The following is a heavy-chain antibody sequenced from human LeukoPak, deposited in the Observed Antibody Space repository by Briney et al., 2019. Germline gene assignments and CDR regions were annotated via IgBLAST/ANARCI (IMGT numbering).Heavy chain of an antibody. Sequence: GGSLRLSCAASGFTLNSYYMHWVRQAPGKGLVWVSRVDSDGSSTSYADSVKGRFTISRDNAKNTLYLQMNSLRAEDTAVYYCARYQLGLHGFDIWGQGTVVTVSS. CDR1: GFTLNSYY. CDR2: VDSDGSST. CDR3: ARYQLGLHGFDI. D-gene: IGHD5-18*01. V-gene: IGHV3-74*01. J-gene: IGHJ3*02.